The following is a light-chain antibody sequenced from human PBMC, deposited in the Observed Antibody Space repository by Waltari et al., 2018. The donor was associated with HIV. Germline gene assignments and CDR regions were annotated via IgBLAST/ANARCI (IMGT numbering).Light chain of an antibody. CDR1: GSDVGTSKY. Sequence: SALTQPASVSGSPGQSITISCSGTGSDVGTSKYVSWYQQHPVKAPKLLIYEVFNRPSGSANRFSGSKSGNTASLTVSGLRTEDEADYYCTSYTTSTTLIFGGGTTVTVL. V-gene: IGLV2-14*01. J-gene: IGLJ2*01. CDR3: TSYTTSTTLI. CDR2: EVF.